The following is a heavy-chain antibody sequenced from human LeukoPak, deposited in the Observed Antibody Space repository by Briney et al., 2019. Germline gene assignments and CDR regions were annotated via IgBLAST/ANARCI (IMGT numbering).Heavy chain of an antibody. Sequence: PGGSLRLSCAASGFTLSDYYMSWLRQAPGKGLEWVSYISSSGSTIYYADSVKGRFTISRDNAKNSLYLQMNSLRAEETAVYYCARGSTTRSGPLDYWGQGTLVTVSS. D-gene: IGHD1-26*01. CDR1: GFTLSDYY. J-gene: IGHJ4*02. CDR2: ISSSGSTI. V-gene: IGHV3-11*04. CDR3: ARGSTTRSGPLDY.